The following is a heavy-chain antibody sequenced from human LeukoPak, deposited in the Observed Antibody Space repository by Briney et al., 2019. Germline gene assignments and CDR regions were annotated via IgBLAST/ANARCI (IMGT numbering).Heavy chain of an antibody. CDR3: ARARIVAAGNDAFDI. J-gene: IGHJ3*02. V-gene: IGHV3-66*01. CDR2: IYSGGST. Sequence: GGSLRLSCAASGFTVISNYMTWVRQAPGKGLEWVSIIYSGGSTFYADSVKGRFTISRDNSKNTLYLQMNSLRAEDTAVYYCARARIVAAGNDAFDIWGQGTMVTVSS. D-gene: IGHD6-13*01. CDR1: GFTVISNY.